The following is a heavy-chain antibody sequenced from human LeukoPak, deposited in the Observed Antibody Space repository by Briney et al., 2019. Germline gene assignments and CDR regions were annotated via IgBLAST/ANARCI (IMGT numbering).Heavy chain of an antibody. Sequence: SETLSLTCAVSGGSISSSNWWSWIRQPAGKGLEWIGRIYNSGRTNYNPSLKSRVTMSVDTSKNQFSLKLSSVTAADTAVYYCARMRTGTGELDYWGQGTLVTVSS. J-gene: IGHJ4*02. CDR1: GGSISSSNW. CDR2: IYNSGRT. CDR3: ARMRTGTGELDY. V-gene: IGHV4-4*07. D-gene: IGHD1-7*01.